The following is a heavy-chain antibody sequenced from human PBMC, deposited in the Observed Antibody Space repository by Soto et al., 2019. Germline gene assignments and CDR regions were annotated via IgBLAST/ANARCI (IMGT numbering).Heavy chain of an antibody. V-gene: IGHV3-7*01. Sequence: EVQLVESGGGLVQPGGSLRLSCAVSGFTFNRHWMSWVRQTPGKGLEWVASIKEDGSEKSYVDSVKGRFTISRDNAKISLFLQMNSLRVEDTAVYYCVSTGWNPPDYWGQGTLVTVSS. D-gene: IGHD1-1*01. CDR3: VSTGWNPPDY. CDR1: GFTFNRHW. J-gene: IGHJ4*02. CDR2: IKEDGSEK.